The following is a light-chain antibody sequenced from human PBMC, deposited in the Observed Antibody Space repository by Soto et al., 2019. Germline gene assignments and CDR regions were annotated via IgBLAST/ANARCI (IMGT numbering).Light chain of an antibody. CDR2: KTS. Sequence: DIQMTQPPSPLPSAVGDGVTIPCRASQSINNWLAWYQQKPGKAPKLLIYKTSDLESGVPSRFRGSGSGTEFSLTISSLQPDDFATYYCQQYKSFSLTFGGGTKVDIK. J-gene: IGKJ4*01. CDR3: QQYKSFSLT. V-gene: IGKV1-5*03. CDR1: QSINNW.